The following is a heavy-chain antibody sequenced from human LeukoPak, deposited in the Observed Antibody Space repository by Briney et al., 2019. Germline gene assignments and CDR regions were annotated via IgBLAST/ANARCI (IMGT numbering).Heavy chain of an antibody. CDR3: ARGLRFGELGYYYYYMDV. V-gene: IGHV4-61*05. D-gene: IGHD3-10*01. CDR2: IYYSGST. J-gene: IGHJ6*03. CDR1: GGSISSSSYY. Sequence: KSSETLSLTCTVSGGSISSSSYYWGWIRQPPGKGLEWIGYIYYSGSTNYNPSLKSRVTISVDTSKNQFSLKLSSVTAADTAVYYCARGLRFGELGYYYYYMDVWGKGTTVTISS.